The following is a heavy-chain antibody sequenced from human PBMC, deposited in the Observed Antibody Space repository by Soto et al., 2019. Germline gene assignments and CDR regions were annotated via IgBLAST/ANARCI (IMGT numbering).Heavy chain of an antibody. J-gene: IGHJ4*02. D-gene: IGHD5-18*01. CDR3: AHTRRYSYGLPFGY. CDR2: IYWDDDK. V-gene: IGHV2-5*02. Sequence: GLDLEWLALIYWDDDKRYSPSLKSRLTITKDTSKNQVVLTMTNMDPVDTATYYCAHTRRYSYGLPFGYWGQGTLVTVSS.